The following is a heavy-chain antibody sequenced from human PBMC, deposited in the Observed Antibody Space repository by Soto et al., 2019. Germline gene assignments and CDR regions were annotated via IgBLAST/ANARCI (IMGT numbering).Heavy chain of an antibody. CDR3: ARKLSGGTTDF. J-gene: IGHJ4*02. D-gene: IGHD1-1*01. Sequence: GGSLRLSCAASGFSFSTSSMNWVRQAPGKGLEWVSSIASSSYFIYYADSVKGRFTVSRDNAKNSLYLQMNSLRAEDTAVYFCARKLSGGTTDFWGQGTLVTSPQ. CDR2: IASSSYFI. CDR1: GFSFSTSS. V-gene: IGHV3-21*01.